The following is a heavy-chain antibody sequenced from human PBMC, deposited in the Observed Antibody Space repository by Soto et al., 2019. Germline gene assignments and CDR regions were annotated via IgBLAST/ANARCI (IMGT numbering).Heavy chain of an antibody. V-gene: IGHV3-15*01. CDR1: GFTFSNAW. J-gene: IGHJ4*02. D-gene: IGHD6-13*01. CDR3: TTDTLYSSSWYFFDY. Sequence: GGSLRLSCAASGFTFSNAWLSWVRQAQGKGRGWVGRIKRKTDGGTTDYAAPVKGRFTISRDDSKNTLYLQMNSLKTEDTAVYYCTTDTLYSSSWYFFDYWGQGTLVTVSS. CDR2: IKRKTDGGTT.